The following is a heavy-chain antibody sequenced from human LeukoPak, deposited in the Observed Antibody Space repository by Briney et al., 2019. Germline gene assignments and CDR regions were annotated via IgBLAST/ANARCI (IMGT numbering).Heavy chain of an antibody. Sequence: GGSLRLSCAASGFTFSNYWMTWVRQAPGKGLEWVAVISYDGSNKYYADSVKGRFTISRDNSKNTLYLQMNSLRAEDTAVYYCARDRTSIAAAGSFDYWGQGTLVTVSS. CDR2: ISYDGSNK. D-gene: IGHD6-13*01. CDR1: GFTFSNYW. J-gene: IGHJ4*02. CDR3: ARDRTSIAAAGSFDY. V-gene: IGHV3-30-3*01.